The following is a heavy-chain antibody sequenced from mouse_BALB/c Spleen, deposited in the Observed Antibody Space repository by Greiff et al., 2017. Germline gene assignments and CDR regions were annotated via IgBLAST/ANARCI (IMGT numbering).Heavy chain of an antibody. V-gene: IGHV5-4*02. CDR2: ISDGGSYT. CDR1: GFTFSDYY. J-gene: IGHJ4*01. CDR3: ARGEGDYAMDY. Sequence: EVMLVESGGGLVKPGGSLKLSCAASGFTFSDYYMYWVRQTPEKGLEWVATISDGGSYTYYPDSVKGRFTISRDNAKNNLYLQMSSLKSEDTAMYYCARGEGDYAMDYWGQGTSVTVSS.